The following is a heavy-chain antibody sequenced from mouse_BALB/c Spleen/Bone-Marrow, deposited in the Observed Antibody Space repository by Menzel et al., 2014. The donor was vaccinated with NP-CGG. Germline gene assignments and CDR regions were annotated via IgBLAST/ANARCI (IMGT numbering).Heavy chain of an antibody. CDR2: INPDSRTI. CDR3: ARQGYYGRSDY. D-gene: IGHD1-1*01. Sequence: EVKVEESGGGLVQPGGSLKLSCAASGFDFSRYWMSWVRQAPGKGLEWIGEINPDSRTINYSPSLKGKFIISRDNAKNTLYLQMSKVRSEDTALYYCARQGYYGRSDYWGQGTTLSVSS. CDR1: GFDFSRYW. V-gene: IGHV4-1*02. J-gene: IGHJ2*01.